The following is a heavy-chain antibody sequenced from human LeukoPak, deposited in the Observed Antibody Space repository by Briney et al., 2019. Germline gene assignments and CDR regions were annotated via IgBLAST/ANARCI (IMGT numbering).Heavy chain of an antibody. D-gene: IGHD6-19*01. CDR1: GFTFGGYA. CDR3: TKVAVAGTFNDAFDI. V-gene: IGHV3-64D*09. CDR2: ISTNGGST. J-gene: IGHJ3*02. Sequence: PGGSLRLSCSASGFTFGGYAMHWVRQAPGKGLEYVSAISTNGGSTYYADSVKGRFTISRDNSKNTLYLQMSSLRAKDTAVYYCTKVAVAGTFNDAFDIWGQGTMVTVSS.